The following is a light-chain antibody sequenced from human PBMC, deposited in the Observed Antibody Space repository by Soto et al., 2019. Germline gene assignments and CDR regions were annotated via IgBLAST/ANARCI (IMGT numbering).Light chain of an antibody. V-gene: IGKV1-27*01. Sequence: SVGDRVTITCRASQVISNYLAWYQQKPGKVPXLLIYAASTXXSGVPFRFSGSGSGTDFTLPISSLQPEDVATYYCQKYNSAPWTFGQGTKVEIK. CDR3: QKYNSAPWT. CDR1: QVISNY. J-gene: IGKJ1*01. CDR2: AAS.